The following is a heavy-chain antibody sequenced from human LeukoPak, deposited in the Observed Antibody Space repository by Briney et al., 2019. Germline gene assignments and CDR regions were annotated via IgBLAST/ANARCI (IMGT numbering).Heavy chain of an antibody. CDR1: GGTFSSYA. J-gene: IGHJ4*02. Sequence: SVKVSCKASGGTFSSYAISWVRQAPGQGLEWMGGIIPIFGTANYAQKFQGRVAITADESTSTAYMELSSLRSEDTAVYYCARGWIRDTYRHTPDDYWGQGTLVTVSS. V-gene: IGHV1-69*13. D-gene: IGHD3-16*02. CDR2: IIPIFGTA. CDR3: ARGWIRDTYRHTPDDY.